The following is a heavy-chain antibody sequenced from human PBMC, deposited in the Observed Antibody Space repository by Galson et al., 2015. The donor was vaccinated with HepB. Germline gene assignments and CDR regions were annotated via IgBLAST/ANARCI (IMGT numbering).Heavy chain of an antibody. D-gene: IGHD6-19*01. V-gene: IGHV1-18*01. CDR1: GYTFTSYG. CDR3: ARSKREQWLGTGWFDP. CDR2: ISAYNGNT. Sequence: SVKVSCKASGYTFTSYGISWVRQAPGQGLEWMGWISAYNGNTNYAQKLQGRVTMTTDTSTSTAYMELRSLRSDDTAVYYCARSKREQWLGTGWFDPWGQGTLVTVSS. J-gene: IGHJ5*02.